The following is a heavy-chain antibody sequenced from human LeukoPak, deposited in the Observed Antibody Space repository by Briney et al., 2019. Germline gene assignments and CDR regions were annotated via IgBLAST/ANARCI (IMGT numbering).Heavy chain of an antibody. Sequence: PSETLSLTCTVSGGSISSSSYYWGWIRQPPGKGLEWIGSIYYSGSTYYNPSLKSRVTISVDTSKNQFSLKLSSVTAADTAVYYCARVTAMAANNWFDPWGQGTLVTVSS. D-gene: IGHD5-18*01. CDR1: GGSISSSSYY. J-gene: IGHJ5*02. CDR3: ARVTAMAANNWFDP. CDR2: IYYSGST. V-gene: IGHV4-39*07.